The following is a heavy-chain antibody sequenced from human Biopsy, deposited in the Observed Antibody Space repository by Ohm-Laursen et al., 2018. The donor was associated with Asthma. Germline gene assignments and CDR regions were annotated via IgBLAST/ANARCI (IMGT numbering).Heavy chain of an antibody. V-gene: IGHV1-69*01. J-gene: IGHJ6*02. CDR1: GGTFSNFA. D-gene: IGHD6-19*01. CDR3: ARCQVGYSSGWSLLLKKIYYAGMDV. CDR2: IMTVFGKT. Sequence: SSVKVSCNAPGGTFSNFAISWVRQAPGQGLEWLGGIMTVFGKTKYAQKFQGRVTITADESTSTAYMEVTSLRSEDTAIYYCARCQVGYSSGWSLLLKKIYYAGMDVWGQGTAVTVSS.